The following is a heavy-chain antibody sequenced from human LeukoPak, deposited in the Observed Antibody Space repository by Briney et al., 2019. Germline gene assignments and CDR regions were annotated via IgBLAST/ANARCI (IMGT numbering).Heavy chain of an antibody. CDR2: IYYSGST. CDR1: GGSISSSSYY. J-gene: IGHJ4*02. V-gene: IGHV4-39*01. D-gene: IGHD7-27*01. Sequence: SETLSLTCTVSGGSISSSSYYWGWIRQPPGKGLEWIGTIYYSGSTYYNPSLESRVTISVDTSKNQFSLKLRSVTAADTAVYYCARQGGSGDWRTLHYWGQGTLVTVSS. CDR3: ARQGGSGDWRTLHY.